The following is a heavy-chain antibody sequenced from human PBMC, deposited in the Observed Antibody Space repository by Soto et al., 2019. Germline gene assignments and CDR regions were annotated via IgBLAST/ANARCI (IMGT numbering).Heavy chain of an antibody. CDR2: IKQDGSEK. CDR3: RGEQQLINNEAFDI. CDR1: GLTFSNYW. V-gene: IGHV3-7*04. Sequence: PGGPLRLSCAGSGLTFSNYWMSWVRQAPGKGLEWVANIKQDGSEKFYVDSVKGRFTISRDNAKSSLYLQMNSLRAEDTAVYYCRGEQQLINNEAFDIWGKGTMVTVSS. D-gene: IGHD1-1*01. J-gene: IGHJ3*02.